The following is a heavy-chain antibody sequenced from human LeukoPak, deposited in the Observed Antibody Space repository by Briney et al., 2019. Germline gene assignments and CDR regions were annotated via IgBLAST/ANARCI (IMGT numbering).Heavy chain of an antibody. CDR2: ISSSSSYI. Sequence: GGSLRLSCAASGFTFSSYSMNWVRQAPGKGLEWVSSISSSSSYIYYADSVKGRSTISRDNAKNSLYLQMNSLRAEDTAVYYCATATTVTNAFDIWGQGTMVTVSS. D-gene: IGHD4-17*01. CDR1: GFTFSSYS. V-gene: IGHV3-21*04. J-gene: IGHJ3*02. CDR3: ATATTVTNAFDI.